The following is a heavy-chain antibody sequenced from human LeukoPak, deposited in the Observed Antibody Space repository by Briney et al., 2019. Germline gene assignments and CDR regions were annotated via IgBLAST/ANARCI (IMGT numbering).Heavy chain of an antibody. CDR2: INPNSGDT. V-gene: IGHV1-2*02. CDR3: ARDVKGYYDFWSGYYGLDY. J-gene: IGHJ4*02. Sequence: ASVKVSCKASGYTFTGYYMHWVRRAPGQGLEWMGWINPNSGDTNYAQKFQGRVTMTRDTSISTACMELSRLRSDDTAVYYCARDVKGYYDFWSGYYGLDYWGQGTLVTVSS. CDR1: GYTFTGYY. D-gene: IGHD3-3*01.